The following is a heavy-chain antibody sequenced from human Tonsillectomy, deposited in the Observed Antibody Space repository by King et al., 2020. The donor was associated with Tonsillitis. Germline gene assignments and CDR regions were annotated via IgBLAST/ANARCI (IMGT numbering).Heavy chain of an antibody. CDR1: GFTFSNYA. CDR3: VRTRYYYDTSGYPD. D-gene: IGHD3-22*01. Sequence: VQLVESGGGLVQPGGSLRLSCSASGFTFSNYAMHWVRQAPGKGLEYVSTISGNGGSTYYADSGKGRFTISRDNSKNTLYLKMSSLRPEDTAVYYCVRTRYYYDTSGYPDGGQGTLVTVSS. CDR2: ISGNGGST. J-gene: IGHJ4*02. V-gene: IGHV3-64D*06.